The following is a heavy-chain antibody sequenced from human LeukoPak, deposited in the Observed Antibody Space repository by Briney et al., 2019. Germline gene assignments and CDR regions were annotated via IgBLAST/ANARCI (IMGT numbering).Heavy chain of an antibody. CDR1: GYTFTSYA. CDR2: INAGNGNT. CDR3: ARGAGYSSGWYHI. D-gene: IGHD6-19*01. Sequence: ASVKVSCKASGYTFTSYAMHWVRQAPGQRLEWMGWINAGNGNTKYSHKFQGRVTITRDTSASTAYMELSSLRSEDTAVYYCARGAGYSSGWYHIWGQGTMVTVSS. J-gene: IGHJ3*02. V-gene: IGHV1-3*01.